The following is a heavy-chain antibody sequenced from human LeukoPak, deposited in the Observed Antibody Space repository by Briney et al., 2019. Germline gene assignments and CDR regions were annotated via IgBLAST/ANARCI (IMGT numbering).Heavy chain of an antibody. D-gene: IGHD3-10*02. V-gene: IGHV3-23*01. CDR1: GFTFSNCA. CDR2: ISASSDFT. CDR3: AKDAPGHYDVDYFDY. J-gene: IGHJ4*02. Sequence: LAGGSLRLSCAASGFTFSNCAMSWVRQAPGMGLEWVSGISASSDFTYYADSVKGRFTITRDNSKSTVYLQMNSLSVEDTAVYYCAKDAPGHYDVDYFDYWGQGTLVTVSS.